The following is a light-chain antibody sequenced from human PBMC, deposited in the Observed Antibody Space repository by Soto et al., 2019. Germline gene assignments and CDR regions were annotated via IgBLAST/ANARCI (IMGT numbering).Light chain of an antibody. J-gene: IGKJ1*01. V-gene: IGKV3-20*01. Sequence: EIVLTQSPGTLSLSPGERATLSCRASQSVSSSYLAWYQQKPGQAPRLLIYGVSSRATGIPDRFSGSGSGTDFTLTIGRLEPEDFAVYYCQQYGSSPVTFGQGTKVEIK. CDR2: GVS. CDR1: QSVSSSY. CDR3: QQYGSSPVT.